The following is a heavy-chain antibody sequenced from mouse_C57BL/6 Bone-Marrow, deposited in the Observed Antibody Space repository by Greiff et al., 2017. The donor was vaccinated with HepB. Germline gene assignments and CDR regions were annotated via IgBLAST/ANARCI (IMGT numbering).Heavy chain of an antibody. Sequence: VQLQQSGAELVRPGSSVKLSCKASGYTFTSYWMHWVKQRPIQGLEWIGNIDPSDSETHYNQKFKDKATLTVDKSSSTAYMQLSSLTSEDSAVYYCARYTTVVAEYYFDYWGQGTTLTVSS. D-gene: IGHD1-1*01. CDR2: IDPSDSET. CDR3: ARYTTVVAEYYFDY. V-gene: IGHV1-52*01. J-gene: IGHJ2*01. CDR1: GYTFTSYW.